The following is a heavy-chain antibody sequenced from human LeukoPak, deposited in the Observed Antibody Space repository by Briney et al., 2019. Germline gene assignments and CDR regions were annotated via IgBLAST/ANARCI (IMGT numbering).Heavy chain of an antibody. CDR1: GFTFSDNY. V-gene: IGHV3-11*04. CDR3: ARYSSSPNRAFDI. Sequence: GGSLRLSCAASGFTFSDNYMRWIRQTPGKGLEWVSYISSGGGTIHYADSVKGRFTISRDNAKNSLYLQMNSLRAEDTAVYYCARYSSSPNRAFDIWGQGTMVTVSS. CDR2: ISSGGGTI. J-gene: IGHJ3*02. D-gene: IGHD6-6*01.